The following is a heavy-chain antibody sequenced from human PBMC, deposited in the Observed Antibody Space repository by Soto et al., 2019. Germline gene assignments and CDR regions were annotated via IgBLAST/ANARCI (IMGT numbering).Heavy chain of an antibody. V-gene: IGHV1-69*02. J-gene: IGHJ6*03. CDR1: GYTFTGHY. D-gene: IGHD2-2*01. CDR2: IIPILGIA. CDR3: ARSTGPLYYYYYMDV. Sequence: ASVKASYQASGYTFTGHYMHCLRKAPGQGLEWMGRIIPILGIANYAQKFQGRVTITADKSTSTAYMELSSLRSEDTAVYYCARSTGPLYYYYYMDVWGKGTTVTVSS.